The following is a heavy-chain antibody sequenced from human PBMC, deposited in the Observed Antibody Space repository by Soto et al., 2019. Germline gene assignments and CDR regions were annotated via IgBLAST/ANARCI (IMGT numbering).Heavy chain of an antibody. CDR3: ARSQGSSTSLEIYYYYYDGMDV. CDR2: IMPISDTT. V-gene: IGHV1-69*01. D-gene: IGHD2-2*01. CDR1: GGTFSSYA. J-gene: IGHJ6*02. Sequence: QVQLVQSGAEVKKPGSSVKVSCKASGGTFSSYAISWVRQAPGQGLEWMGGIMPISDTTNYAQKFQGRVTITADESTSTAYMELSSLRSEDTAVYYCARSQGSSTSLEIYYYYYDGMDVWGQGTTVTVSS.